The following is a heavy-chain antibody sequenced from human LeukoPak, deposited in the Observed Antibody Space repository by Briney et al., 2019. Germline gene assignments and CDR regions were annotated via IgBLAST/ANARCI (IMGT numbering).Heavy chain of an antibody. Sequence: GSPVKVSCKASGGTFSSYAISWVRQAPGQGLEWMGGIIPIFGTANYAQKFQGRVTITADESTSTAYMELSSLRSEDTAVYYCARSEGYCSGGSCPPDYWGQGTLVTVSS. J-gene: IGHJ4*02. V-gene: IGHV1-69*01. CDR2: IIPIFGTA. CDR3: ARSEGYCSGGSCPPDY. D-gene: IGHD2-15*01. CDR1: GGTFSSYA.